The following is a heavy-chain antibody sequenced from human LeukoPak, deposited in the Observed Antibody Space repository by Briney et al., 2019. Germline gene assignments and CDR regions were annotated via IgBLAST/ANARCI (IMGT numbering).Heavy chain of an antibody. CDR2: IKQDGSEK. J-gene: IGHJ4*02. CDR3: ARYNGYNSG. Sequence: GGSLRLSCVASGFTFSNYWMTWVRQAPGKGLEWVANIKQDGSEKYYVDSVKGRFTISRDNAKNSLYLQMNSLRAEVTAVYYCARYNGYNSGWGQGTLVTVSS. D-gene: IGHD6-19*01. CDR1: GFTFSNYW. V-gene: IGHV3-7*01.